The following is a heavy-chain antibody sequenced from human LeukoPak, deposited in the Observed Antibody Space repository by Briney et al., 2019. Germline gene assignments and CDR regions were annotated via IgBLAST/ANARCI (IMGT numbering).Heavy chain of an antibody. Sequence: SETLSLTCAVSGYSISSGYYWGWIRQPPGKGLEWIGSIYHSGSTYYNPSLKSRVTISVDTSKNQFSLRLSSVTAADTAVYYCARRYCSSTSCPIDYWGQGTLVTVSS. D-gene: IGHD2-2*01. CDR3: ARRYCSSTSCPIDY. V-gene: IGHV4-38-2*01. CDR1: GYSISSGYY. J-gene: IGHJ4*02. CDR2: IYHSGST.